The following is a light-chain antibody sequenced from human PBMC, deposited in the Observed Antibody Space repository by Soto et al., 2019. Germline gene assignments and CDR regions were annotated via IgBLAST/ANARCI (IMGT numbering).Light chain of an antibody. V-gene: IGKV1-5*03. J-gene: IGKJ4*01. CDR2: KAS. CDR3: QQYNTYVT. Sequence: IQLTQSPSTLSASVGDRVTITCRASHSISTWLAWYQQKPGKAPNLLIYKASTLESGVPSRFSGSGSETEFTLTISSLQPDDSATYYCQQYNTYVTFGGGTKVDIK. CDR1: HSISTW.